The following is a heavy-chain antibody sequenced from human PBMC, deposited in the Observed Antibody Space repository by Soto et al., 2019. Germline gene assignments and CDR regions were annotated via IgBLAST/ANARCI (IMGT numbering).Heavy chain of an antibody. CDR1: GGSISSGDYY. CDR2: IYYSGST. D-gene: IGHD6-13*01. CDR3: ASDGIAAAGTGKTFNY. V-gene: IGHV4-30-4*01. J-gene: IGHJ4*02. Sequence: NPSETLSLTCTVSGGSISSGDYYWSWIRQPPGKGLEWLGYIYYSGSTYYNPSPTSQVTISVDTAKNQISLKLSSVTAADTAGYYCASDGIAAAGTGKTFNYWGQGTLVTVSS.